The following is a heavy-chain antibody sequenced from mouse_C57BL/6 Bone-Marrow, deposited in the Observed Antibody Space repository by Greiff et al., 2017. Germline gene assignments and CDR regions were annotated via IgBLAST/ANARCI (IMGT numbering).Heavy chain of an antibody. CDR1: GYAFTNYL. J-gene: IGHJ2*01. D-gene: IGHD2-3*01. V-gene: IGHV1-54*01. CDR3: ARDGYYSYYFDY. CDR2: INPGSGGT. Sequence: QVQLKESGAELVRPGTSVKVSCKASGYAFTNYLIEWVKQRPGQGLEWIGVINPGSGGTNYNGKFKGKATLTADKSSSPAYMQLSSLTSEASAVYLCARDGYYSYYFDYWGQGTTLTVSS.